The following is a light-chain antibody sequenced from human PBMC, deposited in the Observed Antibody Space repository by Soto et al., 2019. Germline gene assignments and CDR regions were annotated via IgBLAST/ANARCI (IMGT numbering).Light chain of an antibody. CDR1: SGHINYA. CDR3: QTWGTAIHDVV. V-gene: IGLV4-69*01. J-gene: IGLJ2*01. CDR2: LNTDGSP. Sequence: QSVLTQSPSASASLGASVKLTCTLSSGHINYAIAWHQQQPEKGPRYLMKLNTDGSPTKGDGIPDRFSGSSSGSERHLTISSLQSEDEADYYCQTWGTAIHDVVFGGGTKLTVL.